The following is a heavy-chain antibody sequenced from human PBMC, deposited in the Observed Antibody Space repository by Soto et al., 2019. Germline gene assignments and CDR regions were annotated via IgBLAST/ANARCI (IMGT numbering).Heavy chain of an antibody. CDR1: GYTFTGYY. V-gene: IGHV1-2*02. Sequence: GASVKVSCKTSGYTFTGYYIYWVRQAPGQGLEWMGWINPHSGGTDSSQKFQGRVTMTRDTSISTDYMELSRLRSDDTAVYYCAGTSCSSTTCTTTYWGQGTLVTVSS. D-gene: IGHD2-2*01. CDR3: AGTSCSSTTCTTTY. J-gene: IGHJ4*02. CDR2: INPHSGGT.